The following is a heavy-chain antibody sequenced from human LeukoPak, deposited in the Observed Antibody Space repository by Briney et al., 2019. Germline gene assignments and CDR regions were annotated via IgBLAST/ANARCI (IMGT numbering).Heavy chain of an antibody. V-gene: IGHV3-30-3*01. D-gene: IGHD3-16*01. Sequence: PGGSLRLSCAASGFTFSYYAIHWVRQAPGKGLEWVAVISYDGSNKYYADSVKGRFTISRDNSKNTLYLQMNSLRAEDTAVYYCARELNGYGYYFFDYWGPGTLVTVSS. CDR1: GFTFSYYA. CDR3: ARELNGYGYYFFDY. CDR2: ISYDGSNK. J-gene: IGHJ4*02.